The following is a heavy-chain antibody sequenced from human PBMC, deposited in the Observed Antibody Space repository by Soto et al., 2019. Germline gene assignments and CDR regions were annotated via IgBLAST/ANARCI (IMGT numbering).Heavy chain of an antibody. D-gene: IGHD5-18*01. J-gene: IGHJ6*02. Sequence: SETLSLTCTVSGGSISSYYWSWIRQPPGKGLEWIGYIYYSGSTNYNPSLKSRVTISVDTSKNQFSLKLSSVTAADTAVYYCARDRSGVNPTEDTAMGYGMDVWGQGTTVTVSS. CDR3: ARDRSGVNPTEDTAMGYGMDV. CDR1: GGSISSYY. CDR2: IYYSGST. V-gene: IGHV4-59*01.